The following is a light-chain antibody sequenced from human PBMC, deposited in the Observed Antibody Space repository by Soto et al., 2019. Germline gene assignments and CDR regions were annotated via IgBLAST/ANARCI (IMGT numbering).Light chain of an antibody. CDR1: QTVSRY. Sequence: VLTQSPATLSLSPGERATLSCRASQTVSRYLAWYQQKPGQAPRLLIYYASNRATGIPARFSGSGSGTDYTLTISSLEPEDFAVYYCKQGTGSRFLTFGGGTKVEI. CDR3: KQGTGSRFLT. V-gene: IGKV3-11*01. J-gene: IGKJ4*01. CDR2: YAS.